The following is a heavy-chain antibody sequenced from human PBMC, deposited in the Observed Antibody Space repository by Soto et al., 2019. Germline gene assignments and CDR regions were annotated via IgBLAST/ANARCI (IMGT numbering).Heavy chain of an antibody. J-gene: IGHJ5*01. CDR2: IYHSGST. V-gene: IGHV4-4*02. CDR1: GGSISSTNW. D-gene: IGHD5-18*01. Sequence: PSETLSLTCAVSGGSISSTNWWSWVRQPPGRGLEWIGEIYHSGSTNYNPPLKSRVTISIDKSKNQLSLKLDSVTAADTAVYYCARRDLTELWLPGWFDSWGQGTLVTAS. CDR3: ARRDLTELWLPGWFDS.